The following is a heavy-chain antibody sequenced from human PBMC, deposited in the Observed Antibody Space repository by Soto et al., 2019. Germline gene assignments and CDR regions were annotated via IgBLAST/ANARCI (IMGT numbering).Heavy chain of an antibody. D-gene: IGHD3-9*01. CDR1: GFTFSAYY. J-gene: IGHJ6*02. Sequence: ASVKVSCKASGFTFSAYYIYWVRQAPGQGLEWIGWINPNSGGTNNAQKFQGRVTMTRDTSTSTVYMELSALISDDTAVYYCAREILNHDILTGYYNHGMDVWGQGTTVNVS. CDR3: AREILNHDILTGYYNHGMDV. CDR2: INPNSGGT. V-gene: IGHV1-2*02.